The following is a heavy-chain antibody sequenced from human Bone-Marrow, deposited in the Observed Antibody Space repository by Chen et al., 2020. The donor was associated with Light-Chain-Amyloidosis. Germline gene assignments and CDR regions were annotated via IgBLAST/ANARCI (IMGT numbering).Heavy chain of an antibody. Sequence: QVQLVQSGAEVKKPGASVKVSCKVSGYTLTALSMHWVRQAPGKGLEWMGGIIPIFGTANYAQKFQGRVTITADESTSTAYMELSSLRSEDTAVYYCARVDDSSGYWGQGTLVTVSS. CDR1: GYTLTALS. CDR2: IIPIFGTA. CDR3: ARVDDSSGY. D-gene: IGHD3-22*01. J-gene: IGHJ4*02. V-gene: IGHV1-69*13.